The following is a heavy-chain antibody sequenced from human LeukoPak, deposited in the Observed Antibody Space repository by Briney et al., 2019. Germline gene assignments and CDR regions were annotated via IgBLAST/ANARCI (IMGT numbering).Heavy chain of an antibody. Sequence: PSETLSLTCTVSGGSISSYYWSWIRQPAGMGLEWIGRIYTSGSTNYNPSFKSRITISMDTSKNQFSLRLSSVTATDTAVYYCARHPGIGWFDPWGQGTLVTVSS. CDR1: GGSISSYY. J-gene: IGHJ5*02. D-gene: IGHD6-13*01. V-gene: IGHV4-4*07. CDR2: IYTSGST. CDR3: ARHPGIGWFDP.